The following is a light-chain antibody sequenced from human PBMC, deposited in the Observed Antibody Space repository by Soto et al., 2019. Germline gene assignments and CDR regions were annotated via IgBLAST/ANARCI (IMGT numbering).Light chain of an antibody. CDR2: TAS. J-gene: IGKJ5*01. CDR1: QVISNY. Sequence: DIQLSQSPSFLSASVGDRVTITCRASQVISNYLAWYQRKPGKAPTLLISTASILQSGVPSRFSGSGSGTEFTLTISSLQPEDFATYYCQQLTSYPITFGQGTRLEIK. CDR3: QQLTSYPIT. V-gene: IGKV1-9*01.